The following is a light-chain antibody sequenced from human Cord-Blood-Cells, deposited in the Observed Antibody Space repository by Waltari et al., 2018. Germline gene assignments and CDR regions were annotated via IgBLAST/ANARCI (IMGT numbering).Light chain of an antibody. CDR1: QSVSSN. Sequence: EIVMTQSPATLSVSPGERATISCRASQSVSSNLAWYQQKPGQAPRLLIYGASTRASGIPARFSGSGSGIEFTLTISSLQAEDFAVYDCQQYNNWPLTFGGGTKVEIK. CDR2: GAS. CDR3: QQYNNWPLT. V-gene: IGKV3-15*01. J-gene: IGKJ4*01.